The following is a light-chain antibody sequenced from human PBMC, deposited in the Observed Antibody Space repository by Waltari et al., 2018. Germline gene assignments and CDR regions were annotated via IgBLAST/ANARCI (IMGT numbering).Light chain of an antibody. CDR1: DIGRKS. Sequence: YVLTQPPSVSVAPGKTAISTCGGHDIGRKSVHGYHQKAGQAPVLVIYEDTERPSGIPERFSGSSSGTMATLTISGAQVEDEADYYCYSGDDSGNQEVFGGGTKLTVL. CDR3: YSGDDSGNQEV. V-gene: IGLV3-10*01. CDR2: EDT. J-gene: IGLJ2*01.